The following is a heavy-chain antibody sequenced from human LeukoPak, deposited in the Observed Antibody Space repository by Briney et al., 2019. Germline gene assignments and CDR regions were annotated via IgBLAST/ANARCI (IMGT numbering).Heavy chain of an antibody. V-gene: IGHV4-39*01. CDR3: ARQGASDY. Sequence: SETLSLTCTVSGGSISSSSYYWGWIRQPPGKGLEWIGSIYYSGSTYYNPSLKSRVTISVDTSKNQFSLKLSSVTAADTAVYYCARQGASDYWGQGTLVTVSP. CDR2: IYYSGST. D-gene: IGHD3-16*01. CDR1: GGSISSSSYY. J-gene: IGHJ4*02.